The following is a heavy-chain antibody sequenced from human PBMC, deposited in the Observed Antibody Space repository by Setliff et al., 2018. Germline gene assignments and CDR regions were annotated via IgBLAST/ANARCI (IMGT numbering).Heavy chain of an antibody. D-gene: IGHD6-13*01. V-gene: IGHV1-46*01. J-gene: IGHJ4*02. Sequence: ASVKVSCKASGYSFSAYYMHWVRRAPGQGPEWMGIINTGGGSASYAEKFEGRVTMTSGTSARKVYMEVNILRSDDTAMYYCARGGMAAAGRKGVFEHWGQGTLVTVSS. CDR3: ARGGMAAAGRKGVFEH. CDR1: GYSFSAYY. CDR2: INTGGGSA.